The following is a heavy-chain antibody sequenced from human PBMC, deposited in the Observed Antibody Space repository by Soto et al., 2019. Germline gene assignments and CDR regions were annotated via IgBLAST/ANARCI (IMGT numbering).Heavy chain of an antibody. V-gene: IGHV4-39*01. CDR2: IYGTGNT. Sequence: QLQLQESGPGLVKPSETLSLSCTVSGGSISSSFYWGWIRQPPGKGLEWIGSIYGTGNTYYNPSLKGRDTISADTSKNQFFLNLISVTAADTAVYYCRSSSRYSTDVWGQGATVTVSS. J-gene: IGHJ6*02. D-gene: IGHD6-19*01. CDR3: RSSSRYSTDV. CDR1: GGSISSSFY.